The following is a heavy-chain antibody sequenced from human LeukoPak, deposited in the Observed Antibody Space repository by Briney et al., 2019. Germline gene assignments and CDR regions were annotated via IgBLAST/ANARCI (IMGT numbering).Heavy chain of an antibody. CDR3: AREGGIQLWLNYYYYGMDV. D-gene: IGHD5-18*01. CDR2: ISAYNGNT. V-gene: IGHV1-18*01. Sequence: ASVKVSCKASGYTFTSYGISWVRQAPGQGLEWMGWISAYNGNTNYAQKLQGRVTMTTDTSTSTAYMELRSLRSDDTAVYYCAREGGIQLWLNYYYYGMDVWGQGTTVTVSS. J-gene: IGHJ6*02. CDR1: GYTFTSYG.